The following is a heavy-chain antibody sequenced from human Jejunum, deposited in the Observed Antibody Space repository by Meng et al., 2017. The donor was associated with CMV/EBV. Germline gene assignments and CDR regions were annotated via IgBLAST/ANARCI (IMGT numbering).Heavy chain of an antibody. Sequence: RFTFSTYALTWVRQAPVKGLECVSFISASGVDSYYADSGRGRFTVSRDNSKNTVFLQMDSLRAEDTAVYYCVRGMPGCFNCFQVWGQGTLVTVSS. CDR3: VRGMPGCFNCFQV. CDR1: RFTFSTYA. D-gene: IGHD2-15*01. CDR2: ISASGVDS. V-gene: IGHV3-23*01. J-gene: IGHJ1*01.